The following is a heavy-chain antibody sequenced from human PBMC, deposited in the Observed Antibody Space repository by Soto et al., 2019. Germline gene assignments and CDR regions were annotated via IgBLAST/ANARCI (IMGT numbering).Heavy chain of an antibody. D-gene: IGHD2-15*01. V-gene: IGHV1-58*02. CDR1: GFTFTSSA. CDR3: AADLAGYCSGGSCYVN. J-gene: IGHJ4*02. CDR2: IVVGSGNT. Sequence: SVKVSCKASGFTFTSSAMQWVRQARGQRLEWIGWIVVGSGNTNYAQKFQERVTITRDMSTSTAYMELSSLRSEDTAVYYCAADLAGYCSGGSCYVNWGQGTLVTVSS.